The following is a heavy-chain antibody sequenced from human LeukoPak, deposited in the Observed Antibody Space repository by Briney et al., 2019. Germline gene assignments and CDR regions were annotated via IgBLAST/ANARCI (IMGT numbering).Heavy chain of an antibody. V-gene: IGHV3-53*01. Sequence: PGGSLRLSCTVSGFTVSSNSMSWVRQAPGKGLEWVSFIYSDNTHYSDSVKGRFTISRDNSKNTLYLQMNSLRAEDTALYYCARDGHCSGGSCYWVHWGQGTLVTVSS. CDR1: GFTVSSNS. J-gene: IGHJ4*02. CDR3: ARDGHCSGGSCYWVH. CDR2: IYSDNT. D-gene: IGHD2-15*01.